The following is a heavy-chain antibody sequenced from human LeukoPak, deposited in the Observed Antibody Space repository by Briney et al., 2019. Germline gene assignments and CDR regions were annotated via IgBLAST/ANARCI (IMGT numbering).Heavy chain of an antibody. Sequence: PGGSLRLSCAASGFTFSSYGMSWFRQAPGKGLEWVSSITGSSSSTYYADSVKGRFTISRDNSKNTLYLQMSSLRAEDTAVYYCAKGSLHCSSTSCPNDYWGQGTLVTVSS. CDR2: ITGSSSST. D-gene: IGHD2-2*01. CDR1: GFTFSSYG. J-gene: IGHJ4*02. V-gene: IGHV3-23*01. CDR3: AKGSLHCSSTSCPNDY.